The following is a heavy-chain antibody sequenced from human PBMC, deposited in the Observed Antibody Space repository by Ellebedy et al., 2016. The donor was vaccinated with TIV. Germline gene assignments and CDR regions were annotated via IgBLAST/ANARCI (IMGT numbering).Heavy chain of an antibody. CDR1: GFTFSSYS. CDR3: ARAPPSDYYDSSGPYYFDY. V-gene: IGHV3-48*02. CDR2: ISSSSSTI. D-gene: IGHD3-22*01. J-gene: IGHJ4*02. Sequence: GESLKISCAASGFTFSSYSMNWVRQAPGKGLEWVSYISSSSSTIYYADSVKGRFTISRDNAKNSLYLQMNSLRDEDTAVYYCARAPPSDYYDSSGPYYFDYWGQGTLVTVSS.